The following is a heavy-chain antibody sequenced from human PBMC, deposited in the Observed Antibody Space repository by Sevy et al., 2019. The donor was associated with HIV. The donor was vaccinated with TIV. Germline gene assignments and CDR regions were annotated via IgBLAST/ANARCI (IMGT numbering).Heavy chain of an antibody. CDR2: INTYNSNT. D-gene: IGHD5-12*01. J-gene: IGHJ3*01. CDR3: GRWDMATSSDAFDF. V-gene: IGHV1-18*01. Sequence: ASVKLSCKPSGYTFTSFGFTWVRQAPGQGLEWVGSINTYNSNTYYAQRLQGRLSMTTDTSTSTAYMEPRSLRSDDTAVYFCGRWDMATSSDAFDFWGQGTMVTVSS. CDR1: GYTFTSFG.